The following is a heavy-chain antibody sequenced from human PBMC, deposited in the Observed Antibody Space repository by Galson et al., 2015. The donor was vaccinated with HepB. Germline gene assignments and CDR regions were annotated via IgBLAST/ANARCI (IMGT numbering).Heavy chain of an antibody. CDR2: IYHTGTS. V-gene: IGHV4-39*01. J-gene: IGHJ4*02. CDR3: ARRGGGDYGGKAFDY. CDR1: GGSINSNLYY. Sequence: ETLSLTCTVSGGSINSNLYYWGWIRQPPGKGLEWIATIYHTGTSFYNPSLKSRVTISVDTSKNQSSLKLNAVTAADTAVYYCARRGGGDYGGKAFDYWGQGTLVSVSS. D-gene: IGHD4-23*01.